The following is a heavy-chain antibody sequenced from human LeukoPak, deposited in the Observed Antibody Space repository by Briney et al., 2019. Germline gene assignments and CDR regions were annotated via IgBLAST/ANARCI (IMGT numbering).Heavy chain of an antibody. CDR2: ISYDGSNK. Sequence: GRSLRLSCAASGFTFSSYAMHWVRQAPGKGLEWVAVISYDGSNKYYADSVKGRFTISRDNSKNTLYLQMNSLGAEDTAVYYCARDLRPSLGETFDYWGQGTLVTVSS. CDR3: ARDLRPSLGETFDY. CDR1: GFTFSSYA. J-gene: IGHJ4*02. V-gene: IGHV3-30-3*01.